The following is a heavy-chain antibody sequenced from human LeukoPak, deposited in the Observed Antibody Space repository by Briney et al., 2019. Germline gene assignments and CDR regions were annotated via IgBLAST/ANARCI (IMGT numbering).Heavy chain of an antibody. CDR3: ARDSGYRHFDY. CDR1: GGSISSGSYY. V-gene: IGHV4-61*02. J-gene: IGHJ4*02. CDR2: IYTSGST. Sequence: ASQTLSLTCTVSGGSISSGSYYWSWIRQPAGKGLEWIGRIYTSGSTNYNPSLKSRVTISVDTSKNQFSLKLSSVTAADTAVYYCARDSGYRHFDYWAREPWSPSPQ. D-gene: IGHD5-12*01.